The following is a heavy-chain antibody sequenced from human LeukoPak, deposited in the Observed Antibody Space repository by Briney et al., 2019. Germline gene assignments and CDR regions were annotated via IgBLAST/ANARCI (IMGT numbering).Heavy chain of an antibody. D-gene: IGHD2-2*01. CDR3: ARDSQLLSDY. J-gene: IGHJ4*02. Sequence: SVKVSCKASGGTFSSYAISWVRQAPGQELEWMGRIIPILGIANYAQKFRGRVTITADKSTSTAYMELSSLRSEDTAVYYCARDSQLLSDYWGQGTLVTVSS. CDR2: IIPILGIA. V-gene: IGHV1-69*04. CDR1: GGTFSSYA.